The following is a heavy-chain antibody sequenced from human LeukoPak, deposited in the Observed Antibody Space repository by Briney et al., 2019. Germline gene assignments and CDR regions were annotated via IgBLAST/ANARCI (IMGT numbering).Heavy chain of an antibody. V-gene: IGHV4-61*02. CDR1: GDSNSSGSYY. CDR3: AREVGGSYYGPTDH. Sequence: SQTLSLTCTVSGDSNSSGSYYWSWIRQPAGKGLEWIGRIYTSGNTYYNPSLKSRVTISVDTSKNQFSLKLSSVTAADTAMYYCAREVGGSYYGPTDHWGQGTLVTVST. J-gene: IGHJ4*02. CDR2: IYTSGNT. D-gene: IGHD3-10*01.